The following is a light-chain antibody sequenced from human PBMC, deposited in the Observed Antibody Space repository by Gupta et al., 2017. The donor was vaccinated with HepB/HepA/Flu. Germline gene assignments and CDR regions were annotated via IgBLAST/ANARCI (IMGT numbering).Light chain of an antibody. Sequence: EIVLTQSSATLSLSPGERATLSCRASQNVTTYLAWYRQKPGQAPSLLIYHASIRATDIPARFSGSGSGTDFTLTISSLAPEDFAVYYCQQRRSWLTFGGGTKVEV. J-gene: IGKJ4*01. CDR2: HAS. V-gene: IGKV3-11*01. CDR3: QQRRSWLT. CDR1: QNVTTY.